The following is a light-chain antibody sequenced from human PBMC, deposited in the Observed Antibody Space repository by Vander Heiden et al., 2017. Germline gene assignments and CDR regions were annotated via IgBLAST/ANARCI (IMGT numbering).Light chain of an antibody. Sequence: QSALTQPPSASGSPRPSVTISCPGTSSDIGSYAYVSWYQQHPGEAPSLMIFEVSKRPAGVPDRFSGSKSGNTASLTVSGLQVEDEADYYCSSYAGSYIYVFGTGTRVTVL. CDR2: EVS. J-gene: IGLJ1*01. CDR3: SSYAGSYIYV. CDR1: SSDIGSYAY. V-gene: IGLV2-8*01.